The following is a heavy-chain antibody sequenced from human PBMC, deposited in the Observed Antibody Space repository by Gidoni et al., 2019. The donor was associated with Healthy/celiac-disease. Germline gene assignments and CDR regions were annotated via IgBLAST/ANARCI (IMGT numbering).Heavy chain of an antibody. V-gene: IGHV4-34*01. CDR2: INHSGST. CDR1: GGSFSGYY. J-gene: IGHJ4*02. CDR3: ARGGGTDIAASFDY. D-gene: IGHD6-13*01. Sequence: QVQLQQWGAGLLKPSETLSLTCAVYGGSFSGYYWSWIRQPPGKGLEWIGEINHSGSTNYNPSLKSRVTISVDTSKNQFSLKLSSVTAADTAVYYCARGGGTDIAASFDYWGQGTLVTVSS.